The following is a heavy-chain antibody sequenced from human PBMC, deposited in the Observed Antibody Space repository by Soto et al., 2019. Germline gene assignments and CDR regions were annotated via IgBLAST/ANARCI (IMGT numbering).Heavy chain of an antibody. J-gene: IGHJ4*02. V-gene: IGHV3-15*01. D-gene: IGHD1-26*01. CDR3: TIEGRSGSHSN. CDR2: ITYDGGTT. Sequence: LRVSCAASGFTFSSYGMSWVRQAPGKGLEWVSVITYDGGTTDYAASVKGRFTISRDDSKNTLYLQMNSLKTEDTAVYYCTIEGRSGSHSNWGQGTLVTVSS. CDR1: GFTFSSYG.